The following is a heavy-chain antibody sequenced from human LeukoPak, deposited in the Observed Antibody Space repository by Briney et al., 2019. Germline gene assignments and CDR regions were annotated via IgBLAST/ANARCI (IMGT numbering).Heavy chain of an antibody. V-gene: IGHV4-59*01. J-gene: IGHJ4*02. CDR1: GGSISSYY. Sequence: SETLSLTCTVSGGSISSYYWNWIRQPPGKGLEWIGYIYYSGSTNYNPSLKSRVTISVDTPKNQFSLKLSSVTAADTAVYHCARGADSSGYYSIFYFDYWGQGTLVTVSS. CDR3: ARGADSSGYYSIFYFDY. CDR2: IYYSGST. D-gene: IGHD3-22*01.